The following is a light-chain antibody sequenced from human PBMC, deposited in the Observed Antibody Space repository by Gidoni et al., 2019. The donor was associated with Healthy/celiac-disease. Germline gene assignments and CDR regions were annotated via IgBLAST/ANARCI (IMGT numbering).Light chain of an antibody. Sequence: DIQQAQSLSTMSASVGDRVTSTCRASQMINSWLAWYPQKPGKAPKLLTYQASSLESGGPSRFSGSGSGTEFTLTISSLQPDDFATYYCQQYNSYSFGQGTKVEIK. J-gene: IGKJ1*01. CDR2: QAS. CDR3: QQYNSYS. V-gene: IGKV1-5*03. CDR1: QMINSW.